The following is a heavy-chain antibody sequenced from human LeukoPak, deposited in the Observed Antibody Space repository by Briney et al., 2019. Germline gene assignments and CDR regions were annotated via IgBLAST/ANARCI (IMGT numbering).Heavy chain of an antibody. Sequence: SETLSLTCTVSGGSISSNSYSWGWIRQPPGKGLEWIGTIYSSGSTYYNPSLKSRVTISVDTSKNQFSLKLSSVTAADTAVYYCARRGDPWELWSRSNAFDIWGQGTMVTVSS. CDR2: IYSSGST. D-gene: IGHD1-26*01. CDR1: GGSISSNSYS. J-gene: IGHJ3*02. V-gene: IGHV4-39*07. CDR3: ARRGDPWELWSRSNAFDI.